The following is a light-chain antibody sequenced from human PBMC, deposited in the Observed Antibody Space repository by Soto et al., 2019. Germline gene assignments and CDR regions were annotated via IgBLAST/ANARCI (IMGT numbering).Light chain of an antibody. J-gene: IGKJ1*01. V-gene: IGKV3-20*01. CDR2: GAS. CDR1: QSVSSSY. CDR3: EQYGSSGWT. Sequence: EIVLTQSPGTLSLSPGERATLSCRASQSVSSSYLAWYQQKPGQAPLLLIYGASSRATGIPDRFSGSGSGTDFTLCISRLEAEDFAVYYCEQYGSSGWTFGRGTKVEIK.